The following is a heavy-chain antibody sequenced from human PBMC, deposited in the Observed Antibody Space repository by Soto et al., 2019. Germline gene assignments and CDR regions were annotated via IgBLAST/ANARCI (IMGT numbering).Heavy chain of an antibody. V-gene: IGHV3-23*01. CDR1: GFTFSSYA. D-gene: IGHD6-19*01. J-gene: IGHJ4*02. Sequence: GGSLRLSCAASGFTFSSYAMSWVRQAPGKGLEWVSAISGSGGSTYYADSVKGRFTISRDNSKNTLYLQMNSLRAEDTAVYYCAKYVRYSSGWRPRGYCGQGTLVTVSS. CDR3: AKYVRYSSGWRPRGY. CDR2: ISGSGGST.